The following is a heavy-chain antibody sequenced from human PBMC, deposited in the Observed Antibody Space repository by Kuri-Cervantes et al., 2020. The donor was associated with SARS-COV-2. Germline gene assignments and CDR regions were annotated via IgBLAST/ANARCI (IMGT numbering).Heavy chain of an antibody. J-gene: IGHJ6*02. CDR2: ISAYNGNT. Sequence: ASVTVSCKASGYTFTSYGISWVRQAPGQGLEWMGWISAYNGNTNYAQKLQGRVTMTTDTSTSTAYMELRSLRSEDTAVYYCARDGARPCYYYYYGMDVWGQGTTVTVSS. V-gene: IGHV1-18*01. CDR3: ARDGARPCYYYYYGMDV. CDR1: GYTFTSYG. D-gene: IGHD4-17*01.